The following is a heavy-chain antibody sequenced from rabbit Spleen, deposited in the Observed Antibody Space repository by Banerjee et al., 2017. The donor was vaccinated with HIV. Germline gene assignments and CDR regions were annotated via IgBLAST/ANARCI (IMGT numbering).Heavy chain of an antibody. V-gene: IGHV1S47*01. CDR3: AINASGGWHL. CDR1: GIDLMSIA. D-gene: IGHD4-1*01. Sequence: QEQLKETGGGLVQPGGSLTLSCKASGIDLMSIAMSWVRQAPGKGLEWIGDFYPVFGITNYAHWVTGRFTLARDNASPTVALQMNSLTPADTATYFFAINASGGWHLWGPASLVTVS. J-gene: IGHJ4*01. CDR2: FYPVFGIT.